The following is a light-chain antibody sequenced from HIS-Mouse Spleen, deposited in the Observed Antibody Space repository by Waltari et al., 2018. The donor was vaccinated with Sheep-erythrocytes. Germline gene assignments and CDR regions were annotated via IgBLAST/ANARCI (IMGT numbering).Light chain of an antibody. CDR3: CSYAGSYNHV. CDR1: SSDVGGYNY. V-gene: IGLV2-11*01. CDR2: DVS. Sequence: QSALTQPRSVSGSPGQSVTISCTGTSSDVGGYNYVSWYQQHPGKAPKLMIYDVSKRPSRVPDRFSGSKSGNTASLTISGLQAEDEADDYCCSYAGSYNHVFATGTKVTVL. J-gene: IGLJ1*01.